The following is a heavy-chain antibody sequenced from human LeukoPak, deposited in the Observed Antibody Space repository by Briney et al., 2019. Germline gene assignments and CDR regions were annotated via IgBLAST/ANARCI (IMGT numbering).Heavy chain of an antibody. CDR1: GFSLTTTGVH. V-gene: IGHV2-5*01. J-gene: IGHJ4*02. CDR2: IYWNDDK. Sequence: SGPTLVNPTQTLTLTCTLSGFSLTTTGVHVGWVRQPPGKALEWLALIYWNDDKRYSPSLKSRLTITKDTSRNQVVLTMTNMDPVDTATYYCAQFDYWGQGILVTVSS. CDR3: AQFDY.